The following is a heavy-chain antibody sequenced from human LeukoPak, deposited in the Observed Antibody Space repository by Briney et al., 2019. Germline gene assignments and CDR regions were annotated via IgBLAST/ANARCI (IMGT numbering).Heavy chain of an antibody. Sequence: QSGGSLRLSCAASGFTVSSNYMSWVRQAPGKGLEWVSVIYSGGSTYYADSVKDRFTISRHNSKNTLYLQMNSLRAEDTAVYYCARASGWYVGGLDYWGQGTLASVSS. CDR1: GFTVSSNY. J-gene: IGHJ4*02. CDR3: ARASGWYVGGLDY. V-gene: IGHV3-53*04. D-gene: IGHD6-19*01. CDR2: IYSGGST.